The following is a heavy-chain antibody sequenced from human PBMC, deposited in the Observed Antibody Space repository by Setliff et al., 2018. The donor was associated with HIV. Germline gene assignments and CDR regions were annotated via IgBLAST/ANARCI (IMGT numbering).Heavy chain of an antibody. J-gene: IGHJ4*02. V-gene: IGHV3-53*01. CDR3: AKDQGTTVTTWDH. CDR1: GFTVSSNF. D-gene: IGHD4-4*01. CDR2: INNSGTT. Sequence: SGGSLRLSCAASGFTVSSNFMTWVRQAPGKGLEWVSVINNSGTTKYADSVKGRFTISRDNSKNTVYLQMNSLRAEDTAVYYCAKDQGTTVTTWDHWGQGTLVTVSS.